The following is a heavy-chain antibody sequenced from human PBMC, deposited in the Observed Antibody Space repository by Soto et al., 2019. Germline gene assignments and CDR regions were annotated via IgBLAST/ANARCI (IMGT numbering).Heavy chain of an antibody. CDR3: AKRGDYDFWSGYLNGMDV. Sequence: QVQLVESGGGVVQPGRSLRLSCGASGFTFSRYGMHWVRQAPGKGLEWVALISYDGSNKYYVDSVKGRFTISRDNSKNTLYLQMNSLRVEDTAVYYCAKRGDYDFWSGYLNGMDVWGQGTTVTVSS. J-gene: IGHJ6*02. D-gene: IGHD3-3*01. CDR2: ISYDGSNK. CDR1: GFTFSRYG. V-gene: IGHV3-30*18.